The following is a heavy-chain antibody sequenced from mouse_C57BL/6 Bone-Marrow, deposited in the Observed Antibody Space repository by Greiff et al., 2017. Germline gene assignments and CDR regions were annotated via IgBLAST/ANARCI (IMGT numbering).Heavy chain of an antibody. CDR1: GYTFTSYD. D-gene: IGHD1-1*01. CDR3: GGPHYYCSVPFAY. J-gene: IGHJ3*01. V-gene: IGHV1-85*01. CDR2: IYPRDGST. Sequence: QVQLQQSGPELVKPGASVKLSCKASGYTFTSYDINWVKQRPGQGLEWIGWIYPRDGSTKSNEKFKGKATLTVDPSSSPAYMALHSLTSEDSAVDDCGGPHYYCSVPFAYWGQGTLVTVSA.